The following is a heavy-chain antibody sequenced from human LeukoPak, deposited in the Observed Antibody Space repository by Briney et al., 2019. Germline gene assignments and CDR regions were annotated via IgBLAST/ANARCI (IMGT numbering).Heavy chain of an antibody. CDR2: AIPFLGTA. CDR1: RGTFIGYV. V-gene: IGHV1-69*10. J-gene: IGHJ4*02. D-gene: IGHD1-26*01. Sequence: SVKVSCKASRGTFIGYVLSWVRQAPGQGLEWMGGAIPFLGTANYAQRFQDRITITAEKSTTTTYMELRSLRSDDTAICYCAILGPVPYWGQGTQITVSS. CDR3: AILGPVPY.